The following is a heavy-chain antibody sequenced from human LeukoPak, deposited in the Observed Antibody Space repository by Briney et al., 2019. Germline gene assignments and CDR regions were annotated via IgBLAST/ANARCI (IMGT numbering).Heavy chain of an antibody. CDR1: GGSISSSSYY. CDR3: ARLHRHCSSTSCSDY. J-gene: IGHJ4*02. CDR2: IYYSGST. V-gene: IGHV4-39*01. D-gene: IGHD2-2*01. Sequence: SETLSLTCTVPGGSISSSSYYWGWIRRPPGKGLEWIGSIYYSGSTYYNPSLKSRVTISVDTSKNQFSLKLSSVTAADTAVYYCARLHRHCSSTSCSDYWGQGTLVTVSS.